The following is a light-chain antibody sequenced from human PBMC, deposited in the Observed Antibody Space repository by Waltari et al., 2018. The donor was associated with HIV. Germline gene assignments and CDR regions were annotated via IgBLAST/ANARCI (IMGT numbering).Light chain of an antibody. J-gene: IGKJ2*01. Sequence: EIVMTQSPVTLSVSPGERATLSCMASQSVSSNLAWYQQKPGQAPRLLIYGASTRATGIPARFSGSGSGTEFTLTISSLQSEDFAVYYCQHYNNWPPYTFGQGTKLEIK. CDR2: GAS. CDR1: QSVSSN. V-gene: IGKV3-15*01. CDR3: QHYNNWPPYT.